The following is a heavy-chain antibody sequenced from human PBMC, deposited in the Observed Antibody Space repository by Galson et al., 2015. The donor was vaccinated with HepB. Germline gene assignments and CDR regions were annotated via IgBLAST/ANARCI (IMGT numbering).Heavy chain of an antibody. V-gene: IGHV1-46*01. D-gene: IGHD6-13*01. Sequence: SVKVSCKASGYTFTSYYMHWVRQAPGQGLEWMGIINPSGGSTSYAQKFQGRVTMTRDTSTSTVYMELSSLRSEDTAVYYCARDLVAAAGTGSYYYYYGMDVWGQGTTVTASS. CDR1: GYTFTSYY. CDR3: ARDLVAAAGTGSYYYYYGMDV. J-gene: IGHJ6*02. CDR2: INPSGGST.